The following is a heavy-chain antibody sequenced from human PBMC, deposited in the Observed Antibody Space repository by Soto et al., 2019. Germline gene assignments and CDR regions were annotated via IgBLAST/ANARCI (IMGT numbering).Heavy chain of an antibody. D-gene: IGHD2-15*01. CDR1: GFSLSTGGVG. Sequence: QITLKETGPTLVKPTQTLTLTCTISGFSLSTGGVGVGWIRQPPGKALEWLALIYWDEDKRSRTSLQNRLTITAETSYNQVVLSMSNLGPGDTATYYCAHRKVDVVGGSTNTFHYWGQGALVTVSS. CDR3: AHRKVDVVGGSTNTFHY. J-gene: IGHJ4*02. CDR2: IYWDEDK. V-gene: IGHV2-5*02.